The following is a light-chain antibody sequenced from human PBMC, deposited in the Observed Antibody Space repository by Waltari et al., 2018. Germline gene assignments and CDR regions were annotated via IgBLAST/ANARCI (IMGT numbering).Light chain of an antibody. CDR2: SES. V-gene: IGKV1-39*01. CDR1: QTTNSS. CDR3: QQSFISPWT. J-gene: IGKJ1*01. Sequence: DIHLTQSPSSLSASVGDRVTITCRASQTTNSSLNWYQHRPGEAPTHLIYSESIRQAWVPARFRGRRSGTEFTLTISSLQPEDFETYYCQQSFISPWTFGQGTKVDI.